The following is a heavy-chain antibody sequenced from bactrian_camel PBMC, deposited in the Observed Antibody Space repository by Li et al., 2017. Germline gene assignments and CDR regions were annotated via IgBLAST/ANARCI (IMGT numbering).Heavy chain of an antibody. V-gene: IGHV3S6*01. CDR1: GFTFSSSW. CDR2: IGFDGSNA. J-gene: IGHJ4*01. Sequence: GQVVEAGGRSVRPGGSLRLSCVGSGFTFSSSWVYWVRQAPGKGLEWVSTIGFDGSNARYADSVKGRFTISRDNVQNTVYLQMNSLKSEDAARYYCATGVVAFDFWGQGTQVTVS. D-gene: IGHD2*01. CDR3: ATGVVAFDF.